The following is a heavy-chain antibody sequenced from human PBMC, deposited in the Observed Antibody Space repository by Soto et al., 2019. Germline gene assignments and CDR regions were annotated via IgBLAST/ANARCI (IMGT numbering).Heavy chain of an antibody. D-gene: IGHD6-19*01. V-gene: IGHV1-3*01. CDR3: ASWAVAENTNWFDP. CDR1: GYTFTNYA. Sequence: GASVKVSCKASGYTFTNYAVHWVRQAPGQRLEWMGWINAGNGNTRYAQKFQGRVTITRDTSTSTVYMELSSLRSEDTAVYYCASWAVAENTNWFDPWGQGTLVTVSS. CDR2: INAGNGNT. J-gene: IGHJ5*02.